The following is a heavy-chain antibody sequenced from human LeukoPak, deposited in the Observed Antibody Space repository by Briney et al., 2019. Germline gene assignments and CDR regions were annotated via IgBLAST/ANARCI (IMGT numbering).Heavy chain of an antibody. V-gene: IGHV4-59*01. D-gene: IGHD3-22*01. CDR3: AKDRPPYYYDSSGYCDY. Sequence: SETLSLTCTVSGGSISSYYWSWIRQPPGKGLEWIGYIYYSGSTNYNPSLKSRVTISVDTSKNQFSLKLSSVTAADTAVYYCAKDRPPYYYDSSGYCDYWGQGTLVTVSS. CDR2: IYYSGST. CDR1: GGSISSYY. J-gene: IGHJ4*02.